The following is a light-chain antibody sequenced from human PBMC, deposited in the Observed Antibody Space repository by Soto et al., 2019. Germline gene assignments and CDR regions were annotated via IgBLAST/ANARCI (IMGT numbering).Light chain of an antibody. CDR1: QGIGSA. CDR2: DAS. J-gene: IGKJ4*01. V-gene: IGKV1-13*02. CDR3: LLFNTYPQA. Sequence: ASQLTQSPSSLSASIGDRVTITCRARQGIGSALDWYQQAPGKPPKLLIFDASTLENGVPSRFSGGGAGTDFTLYISSLQPEDFATYYCLLFNTYPQAFGGGTKVEIK.